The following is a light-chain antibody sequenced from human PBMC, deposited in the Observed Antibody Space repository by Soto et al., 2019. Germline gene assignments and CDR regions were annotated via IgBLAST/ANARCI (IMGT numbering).Light chain of an antibody. V-gene: IGLV2-14*01. Sequence: QSVLTQPASVSGSPGQSITISCTGTSSDVGAYNYVSWYQQYPGKAPKLMIYEVSNGPSGDSNRFSGSKSGNTASLTISGLQAEDEAEYYCSSYTTGDTYVFGSGTKVTVL. CDR3: SSYTTGDTYV. CDR1: SSDVGAYNY. J-gene: IGLJ1*01. CDR2: EVS.